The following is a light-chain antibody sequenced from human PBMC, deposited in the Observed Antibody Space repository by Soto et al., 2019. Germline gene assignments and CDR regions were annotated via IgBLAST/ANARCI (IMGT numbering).Light chain of an antibody. V-gene: IGKV3-20*01. Sequence: EIVLTQSPGTLSLSPGERATLSCRASQSVSSSYLAWYQQKPGQAPRLLIYDASSRATGIPDRFSGSGSGRDFTLTISRLQPEDFAAYYCQQYGSSLYPFGQGT. CDR1: QSVSSSY. J-gene: IGKJ2*01. CDR3: QQYGSSLYP. CDR2: DAS.